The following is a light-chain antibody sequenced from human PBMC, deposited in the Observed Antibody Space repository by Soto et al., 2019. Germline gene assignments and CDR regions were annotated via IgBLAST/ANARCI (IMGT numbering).Light chain of an antibody. J-gene: IGKJ4*01. Sequence: DIVLTQSPESLAVSLGERATINCKSSQSVSSYLAWYQQKPGQAPRLLIYDASNRATGIPARFSGSGSGTDFTLTISSLEPEDFAVYYCQQRSNWLTFGGGTKVEIK. CDR1: QSVSSY. V-gene: IGKV3-11*01. CDR3: QQRSNWLT. CDR2: DAS.